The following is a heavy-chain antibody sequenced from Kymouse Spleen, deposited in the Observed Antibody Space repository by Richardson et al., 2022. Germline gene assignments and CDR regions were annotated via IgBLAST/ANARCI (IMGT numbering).Heavy chain of an antibody. CDR2: ISWNSGSI. D-gene: IGHD6-6*01. CDR1: GFTFDDYA. V-gene: IGHV3-9*01. Sequence: EVQLVESGGGLVQPGRSLRLSCAASGFTFDDYAMHWVRQAPGKGLEWVSGISWNSGSIGYADSVKGRFTISRDNAKNSLYLQMNSLRAEDTALYYCAKVLYSSSSLGSGIFDYWGQGTLVTVSS. J-gene: IGHJ4*02. CDR3: AKVLYSSSSLGSGIFDY.